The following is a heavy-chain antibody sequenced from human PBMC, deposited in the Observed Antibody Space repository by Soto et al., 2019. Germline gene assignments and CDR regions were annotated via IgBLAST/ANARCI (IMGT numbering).Heavy chain of an antibody. Sequence: SETLSLTCAVYGGSFSGYYWSWIRQPPGKGLEWIGDINHSGSTNYNPSLKSRVTISVDTSKNQFSLKLSSVTAADTAVYYCARALPVGSGYDSGYYFDYWGQGTLVTVSS. CDR3: ARALPVGSGYDSGYYFDY. CDR1: GGSFSGYY. D-gene: IGHD5-12*01. J-gene: IGHJ4*02. V-gene: IGHV4-34*01. CDR2: INHSGST.